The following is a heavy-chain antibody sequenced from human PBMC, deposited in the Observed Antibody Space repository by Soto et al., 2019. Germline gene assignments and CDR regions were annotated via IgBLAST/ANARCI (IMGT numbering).Heavy chain of an antibody. CDR3: AGLPSVYSNFALNWFDP. D-gene: IGHD4-4*01. Sequence: SVKVSCKASGGTFSSYAISWVRQAPGQGLEWMGGIIPIFGTANYAQKFQGRATITADESTSTAYMELSSLRSEDTAVYYCAGLPSVYSNFALNWFDPWGQGTLVTVSS. CDR1: GGTFSSYA. J-gene: IGHJ5*02. CDR2: IIPIFGTA. V-gene: IGHV1-69*13.